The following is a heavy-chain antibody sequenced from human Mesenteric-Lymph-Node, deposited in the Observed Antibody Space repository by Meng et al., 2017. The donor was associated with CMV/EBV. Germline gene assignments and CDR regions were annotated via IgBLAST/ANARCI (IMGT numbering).Heavy chain of an antibody. Sequence: GESLKISCVASGITISSNWMTWVRQAPGKGLEWVANIKEDGSEKYYVDSVQGRFTISRDNAKRSLYLQMNSLRAEDTAFYYCARDQGSCITTSCRGDAFDIWGQGTMVTVSS. J-gene: IGHJ3*02. CDR3: ARDQGSCITTSCRGDAFDI. D-gene: IGHD2-2*01. V-gene: IGHV3-7*01. CDR1: GITISSNW. CDR2: IKEDGSEK.